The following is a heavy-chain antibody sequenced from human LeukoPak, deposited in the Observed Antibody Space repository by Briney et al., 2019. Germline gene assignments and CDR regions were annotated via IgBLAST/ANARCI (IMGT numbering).Heavy chain of an antibody. CDR1: GYTFTSYD. D-gene: IGHD1-26*01. J-gene: IGHJ3*02. V-gene: IGHV1-8*01. CDR3: ARAGVGVDAFDI. CDR2: MNPNSGNT. Sequence: ASVKVSCKASGYTFTSYDINWVRQATGQGLEWMGWMNPNSGNTGYAQKFQGRVTMTRNTSISTAYMELSSLRSDDTAVYYCARAGVGVDAFDIWGQGTMVTVSS.